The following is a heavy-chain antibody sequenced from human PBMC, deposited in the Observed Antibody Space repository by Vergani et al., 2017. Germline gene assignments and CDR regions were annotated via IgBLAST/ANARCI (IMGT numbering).Heavy chain of an antibody. CDR2: INPNSGGT. D-gene: IGHD2-2*01. CDR3: ARVPTYCSSTSCYSGAFDI. V-gene: IGHV1-2*02. J-gene: IGHJ3*02. Sequence: QVQLVQSGAEVKKPGASVKVSCKASGYTFTGYYMHWVRQAPGQGLEWMGWINPNSGGTNYAQKVQGRVTMTRDTSISTAYMELSRLRSDDTAVYYCARVPTYCSSTSCYSGAFDIWGERTMVTVSS. CDR1: GYTFTGYY.